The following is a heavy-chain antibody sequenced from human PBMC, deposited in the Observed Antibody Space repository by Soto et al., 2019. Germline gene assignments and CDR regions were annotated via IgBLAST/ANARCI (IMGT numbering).Heavy chain of an antibody. CDR3: AGIIVVVPAASRKWIDL. CDR2: IYTSGST. CDR1: GGSISSYY. V-gene: IGHV4-4*07. D-gene: IGHD2-2*01. Sequence: PSETLSLTCTVSGGSISSYYWSWIRQPAGKGLEWIGRIYTSGSTNYNPSLKSRVTMSVDTSKNQFSLKLSSVTAADTAVYYCAGIIVVVPAASRKWIDLWGQGTLVTVSS. J-gene: IGHJ5*02.